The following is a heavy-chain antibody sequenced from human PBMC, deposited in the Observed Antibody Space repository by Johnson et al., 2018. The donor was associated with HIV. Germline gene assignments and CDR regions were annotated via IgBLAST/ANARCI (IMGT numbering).Heavy chain of an antibody. D-gene: IGHD2-2*01. CDR3: ATDIVVVLALGGDAFDI. CDR2: INQDGSEK. J-gene: IGHJ3*02. Sequence: VLLVESGGGLVQPGGSLRLSCVVSGFPFSSFWMHWVRQTPGKGLEWVANINQDGSEKYYVDSARGRFTISRDNAKNSLYLQMSSLRAEDTAVYYCATDIVVVLALGGDAFDIWGQGTIVIVSS. V-gene: IGHV3-7*01. CDR1: GFPFSSFW.